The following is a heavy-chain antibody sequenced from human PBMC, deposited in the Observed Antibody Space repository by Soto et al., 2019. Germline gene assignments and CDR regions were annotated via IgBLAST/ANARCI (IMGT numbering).Heavy chain of an antibody. CDR1: GYLFTAYS. CDR3: AREENYCGGTCYSEYVHR. Sequence: ASVKVSCKASGYLFTAYSMHWVRLAPGQGLEWMGVVNPSGGSTKYAQNFQGRVTKTRDTSTTTIYMELSSLRSDDTAIYYCAREENYCGGTCYSEYVHRWGQGTLVTVSS. CDR2: VNPSGGST. D-gene: IGHD2-15*01. J-gene: IGHJ1*01. V-gene: IGHV1-46*01.